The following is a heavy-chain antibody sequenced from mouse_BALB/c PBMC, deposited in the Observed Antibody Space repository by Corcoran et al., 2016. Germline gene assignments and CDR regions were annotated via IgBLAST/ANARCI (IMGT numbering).Heavy chain of an antibody. V-gene: IGHV1S136*01. J-gene: IGHJ4*01. CDR2: INPYNDGT. CDR1: GYTFTSYV. CDR3: ARLYPGIAMDY. Sequence: EVQLQQSGPELVKPGASVKMSCKASGYTFTSYVMHWVKQKPGQCLEWIGYINPYNDGTKYNEKFKGKATLTLDKSSSTAYMELSSLTSEDSAVYYCARLYPGIAMDYWGRGTSVTVSS.